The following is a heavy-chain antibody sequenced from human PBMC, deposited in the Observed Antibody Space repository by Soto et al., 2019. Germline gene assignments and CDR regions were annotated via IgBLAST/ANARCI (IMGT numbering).Heavy chain of an antibody. CDR2: INAGNGDA. J-gene: IGHJ4*02. V-gene: IGHV1-3*01. CDR1: GYTFTSYA. Sequence: GASVKVSCKASGYTFTSYAMHCVRQAPGQRLEWMGWINAGNGDARYSQKFQGRVTITRDTSASTAYMELSSLRSEDTAVYYCARLRSTSWYASFDYWGQGTLVTVSS. CDR3: ARLRSTSWYASFDY. D-gene: IGHD6-13*01.